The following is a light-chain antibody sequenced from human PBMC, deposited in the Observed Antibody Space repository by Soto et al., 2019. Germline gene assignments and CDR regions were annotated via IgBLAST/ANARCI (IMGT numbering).Light chain of an antibody. Sequence: ESVLTQSPGTLSLSTGERATLSCRASQSVSSSYLAWYHQKPGQAPRPLIYGASSRAICIPDRFSCSGSGTDFTLTISRLELEDFAVYYCQQYGSSPWTFGQGTKVDIK. CDR3: QQYGSSPWT. CDR1: QSVSSSY. CDR2: GAS. V-gene: IGKV3-20*01. J-gene: IGKJ1*01.